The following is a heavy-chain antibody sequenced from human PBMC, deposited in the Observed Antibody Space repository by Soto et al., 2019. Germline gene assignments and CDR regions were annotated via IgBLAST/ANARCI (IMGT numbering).Heavy chain of an antibody. CDR3: ARDTDKMPRVLDS. V-gene: IGHV4-31*03. Sequence: QVQLQESGPGLVKPSQTLSLTCTVSGDSIRSAFYHWAWVRQRPGGGLEWIGNIYYTGTTSYNPSLKSRIDMSLVMAKTPLSLKLSSLTDADAAIYCCARDTDKMPRVLDSWGQGTLVTVSS. D-gene: IGHD2-2*01. CDR2: IYYTGTT. CDR1: GDSIRSAFYH. J-gene: IGHJ4*02.